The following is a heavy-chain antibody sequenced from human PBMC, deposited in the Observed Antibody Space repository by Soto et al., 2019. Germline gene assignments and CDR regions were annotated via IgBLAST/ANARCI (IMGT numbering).Heavy chain of an antibody. J-gene: IGHJ4*02. Sequence: GGSLRLSCAASGFTFTNYAMTWVRQAPGKGLEWVSISSGSGSGGSTNYADSVKGRFTISRDNSKNTLYLQMNSLRVEDTAVYYCAKDRDDYRNYVFDYWGQG. CDR1: GFTFTNYA. D-gene: IGHD4-4*01. CDR2: SSGSGSGGST. CDR3: AKDRDDYRNYVFDY. V-gene: IGHV3-23*01.